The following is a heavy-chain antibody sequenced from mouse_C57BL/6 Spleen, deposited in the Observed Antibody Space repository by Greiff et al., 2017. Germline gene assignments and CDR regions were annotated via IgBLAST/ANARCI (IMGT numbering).Heavy chain of an antibody. CDR1: GYTFTSYW. Sequence: VQLQQPGAELVRPGSSVKLSCKASGYTFTSYWMDWVKQRPGQGLEWIGNIYPSDSETNYNQKFKDKATLTVDKASSTAYMQLSSLTSEDSAGYYCARFGNYERFAYWGQGTLVTVSA. J-gene: IGHJ3*01. CDR3: ARFGNYERFAY. D-gene: IGHD2-1*01. CDR2: IYPSDSET. V-gene: IGHV1-61*01.